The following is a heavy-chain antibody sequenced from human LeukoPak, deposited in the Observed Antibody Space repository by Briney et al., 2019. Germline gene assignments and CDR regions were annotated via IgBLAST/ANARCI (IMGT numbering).Heavy chain of an antibody. CDR3: ARTKIRGYSYGRGENWFDP. Sequence: PSETLSLTCAVYGGSFSGYYWSWIRQPPGKGLEWIGEINHSGSTNYNPSLKSRVTISVDTSKNQFSLKLSSVTAADTAVYYCARTKIRGYSYGRGENWFDPWGQGTLVTVSS. CDR1: GGSFSGYY. V-gene: IGHV4-34*01. CDR2: INHSGST. J-gene: IGHJ5*02. D-gene: IGHD5-18*01.